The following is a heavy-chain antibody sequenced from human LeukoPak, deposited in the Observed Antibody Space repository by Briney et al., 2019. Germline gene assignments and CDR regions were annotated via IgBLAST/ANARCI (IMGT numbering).Heavy chain of an antibody. CDR2: INTDGRST. J-gene: IGHJ4*02. CDR3: ARDPAMQTWLSAYYFDY. V-gene: IGHV3-74*01. D-gene: IGHD3-22*01. CDR1: GFTFTNYW. Sequence: PGGSLRLSCAVSGFTFTNYWMHWVRQVPGKGLVWVSRINTDGRSTSYADSVKGRFTISRDNAKNTLYLQMNSLRAEDTAVYYCARDPAMQTWLSAYYFDYWGQGTQVTVSS.